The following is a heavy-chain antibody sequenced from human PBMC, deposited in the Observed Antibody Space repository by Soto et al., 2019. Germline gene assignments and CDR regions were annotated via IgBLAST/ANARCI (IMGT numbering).Heavy chain of an antibody. CDR3: ARDVNGYCSSTSCYHNWFDP. D-gene: IGHD2-2*01. Sequence: GGSLRLSCAASGFTFSDYYMSWIRQAPGKGLEWVSYISSSSSYTNYADSVKGRFTISRDNAKNSLYLQMNSLRAEDTAVYYCARDVNGYCSSTSCYHNWFDPWGQGTLVTVSS. J-gene: IGHJ5*02. CDR2: ISSSSSYT. V-gene: IGHV3-11*05. CDR1: GFTFSDYY.